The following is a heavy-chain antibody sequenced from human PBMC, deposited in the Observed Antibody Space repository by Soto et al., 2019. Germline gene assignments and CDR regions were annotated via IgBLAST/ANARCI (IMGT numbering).Heavy chain of an antibody. Sequence: SVKVSCKASGGTFSSYTISWVRQAPGQGLEWMGRIIPIPGIANYAQKFQGRVTITADKSTSTAYMELSSLRSEDTAVYYCASLRSDYYGSGSYYKGGCWGQGTLVTVSS. V-gene: IGHV1-69*02. CDR1: GGTFSSYT. CDR2: IIPIPGIA. CDR3: ASLRSDYYGSGSYYKGGC. D-gene: IGHD3-10*01. J-gene: IGHJ4*02.